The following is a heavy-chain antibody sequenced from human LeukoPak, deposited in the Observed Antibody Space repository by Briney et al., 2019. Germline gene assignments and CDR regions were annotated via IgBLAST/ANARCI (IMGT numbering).Heavy chain of an antibody. CDR1: GGSISSYY. J-gene: IGHJ4*02. CDR2: IYTSGST. V-gene: IGHV4-4*07. Sequence: KPSETLSLTCTVSGGSISSYYWSWIRQPAGKGLEWIGRIYTSGSTNYNPSPKSRVTMSVDTSKNQFSLKLSSVTAADTAVYYCARDWDDYGDYVVFDYWGQGTLVTVSS. D-gene: IGHD4-17*01. CDR3: ARDWDDYGDYVVFDY.